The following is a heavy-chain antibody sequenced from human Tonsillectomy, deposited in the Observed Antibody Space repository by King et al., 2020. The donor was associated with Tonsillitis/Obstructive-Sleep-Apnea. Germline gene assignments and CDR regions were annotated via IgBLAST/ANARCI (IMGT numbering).Heavy chain of an antibody. CDR3: ARGYYDILTAYYLIDY. CDR2: ISSSSSYI. V-gene: IGHV3-21*01. D-gene: IGHD3-9*01. J-gene: IGHJ4*02. CDR1: GFTFSSYA. Sequence: VQLVESGGGLVKPGGSLRLSCAASGFTFSSYAMNWVRLAPGKGLEWVSSISSSSSYIYYADSVKGRFTISRYNAKNSLYLQMNSLRAEDTAVYYCARGYYDILTAYYLIDYWGQGTLVTVSS.